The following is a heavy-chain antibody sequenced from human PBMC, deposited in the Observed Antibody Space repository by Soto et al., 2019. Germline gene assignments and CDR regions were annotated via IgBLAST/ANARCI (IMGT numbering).Heavy chain of an antibody. Sequence: PAGSLRLSCSASGFTFSTFAMHWVRQAPGKGLEYVSGVSSNGGSTNYADSVKGRFTISRDNSKNTLFLQMSSLRTEDTALYYCVKDHFGTKQLVRTPLDYWGQGTRVTVSS. CDR3: VKDHFGTKQLVRTPLDY. CDR2: VSSNGGST. D-gene: IGHD1-1*01. CDR1: GFTFSTFA. J-gene: IGHJ4*02. V-gene: IGHV3-64D*08.